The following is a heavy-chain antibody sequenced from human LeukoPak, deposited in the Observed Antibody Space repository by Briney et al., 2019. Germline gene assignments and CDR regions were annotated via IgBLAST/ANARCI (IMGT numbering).Heavy chain of an antibody. Sequence: PSETLSLTCTVSGYSISSGYYWGWIRQPPGKGLEWIGSIYHSGSTYYNPSLKSRVTISVDTSKNQFSLKLSSVTAADTAVYYCALAVAVRNWFDPWGQGTLVTVSS. CDR2: IYHSGST. CDR1: GYSISSGYY. CDR3: ALAVAVRNWFDP. J-gene: IGHJ5*02. V-gene: IGHV4-38-2*02. D-gene: IGHD6-19*01.